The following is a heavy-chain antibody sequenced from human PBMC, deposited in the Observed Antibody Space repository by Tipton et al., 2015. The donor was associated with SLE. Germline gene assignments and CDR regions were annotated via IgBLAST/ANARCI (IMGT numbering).Heavy chain of an antibody. CDR3: AREGVRYSGYDFDASDI. V-gene: IGHV3-33*01. J-gene: IGHJ3*02. CDR2: IWYDGSNK. CDR1: GFTFSSYG. D-gene: IGHD5-12*01. Sequence: SGFTFSSYGMHWVRQAPGKGLEWVAVIWYDGSNKYYADSVKGRFTISRDNSKNTLYLQMNSLRAEGTAVYYCAREGVRYSGYDFDASDIWGQGTMVTVSS.